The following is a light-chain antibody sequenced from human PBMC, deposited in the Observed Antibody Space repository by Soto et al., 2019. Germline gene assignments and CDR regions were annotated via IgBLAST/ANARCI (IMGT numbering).Light chain of an antibody. CDR2: DVS. V-gene: IGLV2-14*03. CDR1: SSDVGGYND. J-gene: IGLJ1*01. Sequence: SPASQPATLSGSPVQSITISCAGTSSDVGGYNDVSWYQSHPGEAPKRILYDVSNRPSGVSDRFCVSKSGNTASLTISGLQAEDEADYYCSSYTSSISYVFGTGTKVTVL. CDR3: SSYTSSISYV.